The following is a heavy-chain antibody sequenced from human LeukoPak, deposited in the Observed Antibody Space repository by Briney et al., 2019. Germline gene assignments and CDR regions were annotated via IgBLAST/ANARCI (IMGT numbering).Heavy chain of an antibody. Sequence: ASVKVSCKACGYTFTGYYMHWVRQAPGQGLEWMGWINPNSGGTKYAQNFQGRVTMTRDTSISTDDMELSRLRTDVTAVYDCARLWLRFGFDYWGQGTQVTVST. CDR3: ARLWLRFGFDY. D-gene: IGHD5-12*01. V-gene: IGHV1-2*02. CDR2: INPNSGGT. J-gene: IGHJ4*02. CDR1: GYTFTGYY.